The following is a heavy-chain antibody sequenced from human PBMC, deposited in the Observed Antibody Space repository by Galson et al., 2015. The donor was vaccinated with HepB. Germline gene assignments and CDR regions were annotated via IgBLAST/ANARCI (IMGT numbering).Heavy chain of an antibody. CDR1: GGSLSSGYYF. D-gene: IGHD1-7*01. V-gene: IGHV4-30-4*01. J-gene: IGHJ6*02. CDR3: ARDELELRGRDYYGMDV. CDR2: IYYSGST. Sequence: TLSLICTVSGGSLSSGYYFWSWIRQPPEKGLEWIGYIYYSGSTYYNPSLKSRVTISVDTSKNQFSLTLSSVTAADTAVYYRARDELELRGRDYYGMDVWGQGTTVTVSS.